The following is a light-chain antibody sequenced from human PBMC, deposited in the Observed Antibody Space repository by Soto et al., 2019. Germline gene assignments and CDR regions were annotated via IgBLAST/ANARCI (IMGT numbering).Light chain of an antibody. Sequence: EVLMTQSPATLSLSPRERATLSCRASQSVSSYLAWYQQKPGQAPRLLIYGASSRATGIPDRFSGSGSGTDFTLTISRLEPEDFAVYYCQQYGRTFGQGTKVDIK. CDR3: QQYGRT. J-gene: IGKJ1*01. V-gene: IGKV3-20*01. CDR2: GAS. CDR1: QSVSSY.